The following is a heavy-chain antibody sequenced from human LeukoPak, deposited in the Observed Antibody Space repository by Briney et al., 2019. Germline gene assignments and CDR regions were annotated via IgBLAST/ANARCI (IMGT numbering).Heavy chain of an antibody. CDR3: AKGVKVPLLRYFSYYMDV. Sequence: GGSLRLSCAASGFTFSSYGMHWVRQAPGKGLEWVAFMRYDGSNRNYADSVKGRFTISRDNSRNTLYLQMNSLRAEDTAVYYCAKGVKVPLLRYFSYYMDVWGKGTTVTISS. J-gene: IGHJ6*03. CDR2: MRYDGSNR. D-gene: IGHD3-9*01. V-gene: IGHV3-30*02. CDR1: GFTFSSYG.